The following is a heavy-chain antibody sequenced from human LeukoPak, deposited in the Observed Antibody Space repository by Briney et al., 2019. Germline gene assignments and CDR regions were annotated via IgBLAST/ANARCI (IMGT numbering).Heavy chain of an antibody. CDR1: GFTFSSYA. D-gene: IGHD1-14*01. J-gene: IGHJ4*02. CDR3: AKDPESRRTFDY. Sequence: GGSLRLSCAASGFTFSSYAMIWVRQAPGKGLEWVSAISGSGGSTYYADSVKGRFTISRDNSKNTLYLQMNSLRAEDTAVYYCAKDPESRRTFDYWGQGTLVTVSS. V-gene: IGHV3-23*01. CDR2: ISGSGGST.